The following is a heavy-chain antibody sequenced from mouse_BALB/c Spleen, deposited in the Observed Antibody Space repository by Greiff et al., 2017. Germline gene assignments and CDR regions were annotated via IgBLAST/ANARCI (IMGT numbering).Heavy chain of an antibody. CDR2: ISSGGGST. CDR1: GFAFSSYD. CDR3: ARRAWFAY. J-gene: IGHJ3*01. V-gene: IGHV5-12-1*01. Sequence: DVMLVESGGGLVKPGGSLKLSCAASGFAFSSYDMSWVRQTPEKRLEWVAYISSGGGSTYYPDTVKGRFTISRDNAKNTLYLQMSSLKSEDTAMYYCARRAWFAYWGQGTLVTVSA.